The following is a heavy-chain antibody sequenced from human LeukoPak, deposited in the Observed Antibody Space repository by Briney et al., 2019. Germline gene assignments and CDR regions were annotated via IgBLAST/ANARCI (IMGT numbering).Heavy chain of an antibody. CDR1: GFTVSSNY. CDR2: IYSGGST. J-gene: IGHJ4*02. Sequence: GGSLRLSCAASGFTVSSNYMSWVRQAPGKGLEWVSVIYSGGSTYYADSVKGRFTISRDNSKNTLYLQMNSLRAEDTAVYYCARLPSRGYSGYRDYWGQGTLVTVSS. V-gene: IGHV3-66*04. CDR3: ARLPSRGYSGYRDY. D-gene: IGHD5-12*01.